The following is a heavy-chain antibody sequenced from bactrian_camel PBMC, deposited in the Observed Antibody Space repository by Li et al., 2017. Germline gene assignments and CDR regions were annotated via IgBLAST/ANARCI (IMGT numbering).Heavy chain of an antibody. V-gene: IGHV3S40*01. CDR2: MISTGGRT. CDR3: AADRGLQPCGGTTWRLPAAYKY. D-gene: IGHD2*01. CDR1: GFPFSTYGYD. J-gene: IGHJ4*01. Sequence: VQLVESGGDLVRPGGSLRIACAASGFPFSTYGYDIHWVRQAPGKGLEWVSVMISTGGRTYYADSVEGRFTMSQDNAKNSVYLQMNSLKPEDTAMYYCAADRGLQPCGGTTWRLPAAYKYWGPGTQVTVS.